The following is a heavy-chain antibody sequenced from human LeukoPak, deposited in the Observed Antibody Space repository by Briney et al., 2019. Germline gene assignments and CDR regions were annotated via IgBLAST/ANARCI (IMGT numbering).Heavy chain of an antibody. V-gene: IGHV3-7*03. CDR1: GFTFSSHW. J-gene: IGHJ4*02. D-gene: IGHD1-26*01. CDR3: ARDKIVGATKHDY. CDR2: IIQDGGEI. Sequence: GGSLRLSCAGSGFTFSSHWMSWVRQAPGKRPEWVANIIQDGGEIYYVDSVKGRFTISRDNAKNSLRLQMNSLRAEDTAVYYCARDKIVGATKHDYWGQGTLVTVSS.